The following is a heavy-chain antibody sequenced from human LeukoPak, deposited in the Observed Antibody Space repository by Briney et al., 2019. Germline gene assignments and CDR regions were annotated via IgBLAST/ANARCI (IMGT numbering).Heavy chain of an antibody. Sequence: SETLSLTCAVYGGSFSGYYWSWIRQPPGKGLEWIGEINHSGSTNYNPSLKSRVTISVDTSKNQFSLKLSSVTAADTAVYYCARQYKPYSSGLYNYYYYYYMDVWGKGTTVTISS. J-gene: IGHJ6*03. D-gene: IGHD6-19*01. V-gene: IGHV4-34*01. CDR3: ARQYKPYSSGLYNYYYYYYMDV. CDR2: INHSGST. CDR1: GGSFSGYY.